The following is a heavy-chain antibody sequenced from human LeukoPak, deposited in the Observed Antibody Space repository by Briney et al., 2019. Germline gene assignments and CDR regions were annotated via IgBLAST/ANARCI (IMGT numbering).Heavy chain of an antibody. CDR2: ISGSGGST. J-gene: IGHJ3*02. CDR3: ARPALYYDFWSGYYSPGAFDI. V-gene: IGHV3-23*01. D-gene: IGHD3-3*01. CDR1: GFTFSSYA. Sequence: GGSLRLSCAASGFTFSSYAMSWVRQAPGKGLEWVSAISGSGGSTYYADSVKGRFTISRDNSKNTLYLQMNSLRAEDTAVYYCARPALYYDFWSGYYSPGAFDIWGQGTMVTVSS.